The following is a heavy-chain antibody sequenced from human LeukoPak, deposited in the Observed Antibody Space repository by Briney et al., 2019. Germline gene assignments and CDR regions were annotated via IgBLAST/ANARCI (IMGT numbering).Heavy chain of an antibody. CDR1: GFSFSSFG. J-gene: IGHJ6*02. CDR3: AREADRFGMDV. V-gene: IGHV3-21*01. CDR2: ISSGTTYI. Sequence: GGSLRLSCAASGFSFSSFGMNWVRQAPGKGLEWVSSISSGTTYIYYADSVKGRFTISRDNAKNSLYLQMYSQRAEDTAVYYCAREADRFGMDVWGQGTTVTVSS.